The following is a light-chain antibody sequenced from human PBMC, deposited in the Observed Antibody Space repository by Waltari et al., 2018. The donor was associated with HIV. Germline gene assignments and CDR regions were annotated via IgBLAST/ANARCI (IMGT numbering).Light chain of an antibody. CDR2: LNSDGSH. V-gene: IGLV4-69*01. Sequence: QLALTQSPSASASLGASVRLTCTLRRGQSSYSIAWHQQQPEKGPRFLMRLNSDGSHTRGDGIPDRFSGSASGAERYLTISSLQSEDEADYYCQSWDDGVRVFGGGTKLTVL. CDR1: RGQSSYS. J-gene: IGLJ3*02. CDR3: QSWDDGVRV.